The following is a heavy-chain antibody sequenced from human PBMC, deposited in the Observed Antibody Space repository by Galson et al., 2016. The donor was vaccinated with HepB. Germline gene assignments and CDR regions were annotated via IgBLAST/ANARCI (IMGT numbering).Heavy chain of an antibody. CDR3: TSPLRFSALDNYYSGMDV. D-gene: IGHD3-3*01. Sequence: SLRLSCAASGFTFSGSALHWVRQASGRGLEWVGRIRNKANGYATAQAASVKGRFTISRDDSKNTAYLQMNRLETEDTAVYYCTSPLRFSALDNYYSGMDVWGQGTTVTVSS. J-gene: IGHJ6*02. CDR1: GFTFSGSA. V-gene: IGHV3-73*01. CDR2: IRNKANGYAT.